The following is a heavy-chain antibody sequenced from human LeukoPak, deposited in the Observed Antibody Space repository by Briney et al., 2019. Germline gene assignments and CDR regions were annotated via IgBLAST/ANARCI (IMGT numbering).Heavy chain of an antibody. J-gene: IGHJ5*02. D-gene: IGHD6-19*01. Sequence: ASVKVSCKASGYIFTVYYMHLLRQAPGQELGLMGWIDPESGDTNYAQKFQDKITMTRDTYMKTGYMELSSLRYDDTAVYYCAREEYSSGWYRGGWFDPWGQGTQVTVSS. V-gene: IGHV1-2*02. CDR3: AREEYSSGWYRGGWFDP. CDR1: GYIFTVYY. CDR2: IDPESGDT.